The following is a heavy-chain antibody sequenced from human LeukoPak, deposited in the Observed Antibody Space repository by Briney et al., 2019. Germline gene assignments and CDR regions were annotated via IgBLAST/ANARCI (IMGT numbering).Heavy chain of an antibody. V-gene: IGHV7-4-1*02. J-gene: IGHJ5*02. Sequence: ASVKVSCKASGYTFTSYGISWVRQAPGQGLEWMGWINTNTGNPAYAQGFTGRFVFSLDTSVSTAYLQISSLKAEDTAVYYCARDSIPGIYNWFDPWGQGTLVTVSS. CDR2: INTNTGNP. D-gene: IGHD6-13*01. CDR3: ARDSIPGIYNWFDP. CDR1: GYTFTSYG.